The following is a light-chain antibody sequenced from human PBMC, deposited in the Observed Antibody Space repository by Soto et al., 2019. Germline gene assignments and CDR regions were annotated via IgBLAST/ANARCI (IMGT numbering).Light chain of an antibody. V-gene: IGKV2-28*01. CDR1: QRLLESNGYSY. Sequence: EIVMTQSPLSLPVTPGESASISCRSSQRLLESNGYSYLDWYLQKPGHSPQLLIYMGSNRSSGVPDRFSGSGSGTDFTLKISKVEAEDVGVYYCMQALQSPPTFGQGTNVEIK. CDR2: MGS. CDR3: MQALQSPPT. J-gene: IGKJ1*01.